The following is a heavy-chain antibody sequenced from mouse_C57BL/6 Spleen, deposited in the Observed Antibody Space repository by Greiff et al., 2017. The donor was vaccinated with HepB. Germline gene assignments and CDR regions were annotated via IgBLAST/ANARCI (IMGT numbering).Heavy chain of an antibody. V-gene: IGHV4-1*01. J-gene: IGHJ4*01. CDR2: INPNSSTI. CDR3: ARQGSLYAMDY. Sequence: EVKLLESGGGLVQPGGSLKLSCAASGIDFSRYWMSWVRRAPGKGLEWIGEINPNSSTINYAPSLKDKFIISRDTAKNTLYLQMSKVRSEDTALYYCARQGSLYAMDYWGQGTSVTVSS. CDR1: GIDFSRYW.